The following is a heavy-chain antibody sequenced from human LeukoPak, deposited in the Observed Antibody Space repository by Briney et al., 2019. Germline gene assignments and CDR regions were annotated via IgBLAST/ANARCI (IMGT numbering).Heavy chain of an antibody. J-gene: IGHJ3*02. CDR2: IYTSGTT. Sequence: AETLSLICTVSGDSMSSYYWSWIRQPAGKGLEWIGRIYTSGTTAYNPSLKSRVTMSMDKSKDQFSLKVTSVAAADTAIYYCARGMTFYYDSRGYYGALDIWGQGTMVTVSS. D-gene: IGHD3-22*01. CDR3: ARGMTFYYDSRGYYGALDI. V-gene: IGHV4-4*07. CDR1: GDSMSSYY.